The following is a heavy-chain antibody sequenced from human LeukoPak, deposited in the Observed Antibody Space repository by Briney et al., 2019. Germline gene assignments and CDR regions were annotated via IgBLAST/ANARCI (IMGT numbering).Heavy chain of an antibody. D-gene: IGHD7-27*01. Sequence: GGSLRLSCAASGFTFSRFAMSWVRQAPGKGLGWVSRISGGNTYYANSVKGRFTISRDNSKNTLYVQMNSLRAKVTGVYYCAKIFSAYWGTSVRGAFDCWGQGTMVTVSS. V-gene: IGHV3-23*01. J-gene: IGHJ3*01. CDR2: ISGGNT. CDR1: GFTFSRFA. CDR3: AKIFSAYWGTSVRGAFDC.